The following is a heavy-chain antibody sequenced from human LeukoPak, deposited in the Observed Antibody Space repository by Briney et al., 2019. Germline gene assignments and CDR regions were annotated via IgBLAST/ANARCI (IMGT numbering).Heavy chain of an antibody. J-gene: IGHJ4*02. CDR1: GYTFTSYG. CDR2: ISAYNGNT. Sequence: ASVKVSCKASGYTFTSYGISWVRQAPGQGLEWMGWISAYNGNTNYAQKLQGRVTMTADTSTSTAYMELRSLRSDDTAVYYCARVHGHSSWYYYNLEPFDYWGQGTLVTVSS. V-gene: IGHV1-18*01. D-gene: IGHD6-13*01. CDR3: ARVHGHSSWYYYNLEPFDY.